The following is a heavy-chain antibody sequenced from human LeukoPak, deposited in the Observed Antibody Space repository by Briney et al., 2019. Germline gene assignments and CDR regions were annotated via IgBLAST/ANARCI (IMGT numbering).Heavy chain of an antibody. D-gene: IGHD1-26*01. J-gene: IGHJ4*02. CDR3: AKDTGSGTYSYYSDY. CDR1: GFTFDDYS. Sequence: PGGSLRLSCAATGFTFDDYSMHWVRQAPGKGLEWVSLVSWDGGSTYYADSVKGRFTISRDNSNNSLYLHMNSLRTEDTALYYCAKDTGSGTYSYYSDYWGQGTLVTVSS. CDR2: VSWDGGST. V-gene: IGHV3-43*01.